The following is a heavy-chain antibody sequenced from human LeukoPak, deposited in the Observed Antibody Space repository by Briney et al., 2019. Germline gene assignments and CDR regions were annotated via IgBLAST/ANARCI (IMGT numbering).Heavy chain of an antibody. D-gene: IGHD3-16*01. CDR1: GGSISSSNW. CDR3: ARADIEVSYAPGGFDY. V-gene: IGHV4-4*02. Sequence: SGTQSLTCAVSGGSISSSNWWSWVRQPPGKGLEWIGEIYHSGSTNYNPSLKSRVTISVDKSKNQFSLKLSSVTAADTAVYYCARADIEVSYAPGGFDYWGQGTLVTVSS. J-gene: IGHJ4*02. CDR2: IYHSGST.